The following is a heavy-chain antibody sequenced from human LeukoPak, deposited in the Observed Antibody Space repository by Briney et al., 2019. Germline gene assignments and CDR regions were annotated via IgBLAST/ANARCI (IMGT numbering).Heavy chain of an antibody. V-gene: IGHV1-69*02. CDR3: ARYTGDCGDYVGLWYFDL. CDR2: IIPILGIA. Sequence: SVKVSCKASGGTFSSYTISWVRQAPGQGLEWMGRIIPILGIANYAQKFQGRVTITADKSTSTAYMELSSLRSEDTAVYYCARYTGDCGDYVGLWYFDLWGRGTLVTVSS. J-gene: IGHJ2*01. D-gene: IGHD4-17*01. CDR1: GGTFSSYT.